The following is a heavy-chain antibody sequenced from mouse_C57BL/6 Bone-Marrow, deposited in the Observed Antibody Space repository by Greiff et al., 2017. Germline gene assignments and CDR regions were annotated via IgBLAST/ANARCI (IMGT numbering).Heavy chain of an antibody. J-gene: IGHJ3*01. CDR2: IYPRSGNT. CDR1: GYTFTSYG. V-gene: IGHV1-81*01. CDR3: ARRRYDYDGFAY. D-gene: IGHD2-4*01. Sequence: QVQLQQSGAELARPGASVKLSCKASGYTFTSYGISWVKQRTGQGLEWIGEIYPRSGNTYYNEKFKGKATLTADKSSSTAYMELRSLTSEDSAVYFCARRRYDYDGFAYWGQGTLVTVSA.